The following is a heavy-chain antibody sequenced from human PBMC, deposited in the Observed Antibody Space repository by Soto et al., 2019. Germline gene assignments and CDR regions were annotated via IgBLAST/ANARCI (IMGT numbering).Heavy chain of an antibody. CDR2: ISPYNAYT. J-gene: IGHJ4*02. V-gene: IGHV1-18*01. D-gene: IGHD3-3*01. Sequence: QVQMVQSGAEVKRSGASVKVSCRVSGYTFTNYAITWVRQAPGQGLEWMGWISPYNAYTNYAQRLQGRVTMTTDTSTQTAYMELRSLTSDDTAVYYCARGSGTFVSWGQGTLVTVSS. CDR1: GYTFTNYA. CDR3: ARGSGTFVS.